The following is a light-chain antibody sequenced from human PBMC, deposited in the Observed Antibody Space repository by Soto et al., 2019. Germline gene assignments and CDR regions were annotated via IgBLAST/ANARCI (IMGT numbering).Light chain of an antibody. CDR2: GAS. Sequence: EIVMTQSPATLSVSPGERATLSCRASQSGSSNLACYQQKPGQAHRLLIYGASTRATGIPARFSGSGSGTEFTLTIGSLQSGDFAVYYGQQSQGPCGQGTKVEIK. V-gene: IGKV3-15*01. CDR1: QSGSSN. J-gene: IGKJ1*01. CDR3: QQSQGP.